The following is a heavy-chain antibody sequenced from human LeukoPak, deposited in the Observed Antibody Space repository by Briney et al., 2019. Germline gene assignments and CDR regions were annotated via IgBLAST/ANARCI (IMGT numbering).Heavy chain of an antibody. Sequence: GGSLRLSCAASGFTFSTYWMSWVRQAPGKGLEWVANIKQDGSDKYYVDSVKGRFTISRDNAKNSLFLQMNSLRAEDTAVYYCARVRCSSNSCFPDYWGQGALVTVSS. CDR2: IKQDGSDK. J-gene: IGHJ4*02. CDR1: GFTFSTYW. D-gene: IGHD2-2*01. CDR3: ARVRCSSNSCFPDY. V-gene: IGHV3-7*01.